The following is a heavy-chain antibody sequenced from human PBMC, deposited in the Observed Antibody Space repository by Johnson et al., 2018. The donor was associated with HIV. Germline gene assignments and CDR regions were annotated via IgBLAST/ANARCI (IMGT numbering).Heavy chain of an antibody. CDR3: ARERFSDILTGYHAFDV. Sequence: VQLVESGGGVVQPGRSLRLSCAASGFIFSGFGLHWVRQAPGKGLEWVACISYDGGNKYYADSVRGRITISRDNSKNTLYLQMNSLRAEDTAVYYCARERFSDILTGYHAFDVWGQGTMVTVSS. CDR2: ISYDGGNK. CDR1: GFIFSGFG. D-gene: IGHD3-9*01. J-gene: IGHJ3*01. V-gene: IGHV3-30*03.